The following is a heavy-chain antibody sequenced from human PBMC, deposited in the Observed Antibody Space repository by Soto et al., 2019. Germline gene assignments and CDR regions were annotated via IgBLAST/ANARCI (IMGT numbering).Heavy chain of an antibody. CDR1: GGSISSYY. D-gene: IGHD2-15*01. V-gene: IGHV4-59*01. Sequence: SETLSLTCTVSGGSISSYYWSWIRQPPRKGLEWIGYIYYSGSTNYNPSLNSRVTISVDTSKNQFYLKLSSVTAADTAVYYCARAPVVAAFDIWGQGTMVTVSS. CDR2: IYYSGST. CDR3: ARAPVVAAFDI. J-gene: IGHJ3*02.